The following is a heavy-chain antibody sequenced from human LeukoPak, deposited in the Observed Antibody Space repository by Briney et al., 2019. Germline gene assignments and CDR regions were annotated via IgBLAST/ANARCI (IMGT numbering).Heavy chain of an antibody. J-gene: IGHJ5*01. CDR3: ARTARNPDS. CDR1: GFSFSDYY. V-gene: IGHV3-11*04. CDR2: ISSSGTII. Sequence: PGGSLRLSCAASGFSFSDYYMSWVRQAPGKGLEYISYISSSGTIISYADSVKGRFTISRDNPKKSLYLQMNSLGVEDTAVYYCARTARNPDSWGQGTLVTVSS. D-gene: IGHD5-18*01.